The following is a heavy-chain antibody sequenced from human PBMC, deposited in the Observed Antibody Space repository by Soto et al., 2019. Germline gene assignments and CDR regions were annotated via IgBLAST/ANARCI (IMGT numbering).Heavy chain of an antibody. Sequence: PSETLSLTCTVSGGSISSGDYYWSWIRQPPGKGLEWIGYIYYSGSTYYNPSLKSRVTISVDTSKNQFSLKLSSVTAADTAVYYCVRGDCSGRSDLDSWPPRPLGTVS. CDR2: IYYSGST. V-gene: IGHV4-30-4*01. J-gene: IGHJ4*02. CDR3: VRGDCSGRSDLDS. D-gene: IGHD2-15*01. CDR1: GGSISSGDYY.